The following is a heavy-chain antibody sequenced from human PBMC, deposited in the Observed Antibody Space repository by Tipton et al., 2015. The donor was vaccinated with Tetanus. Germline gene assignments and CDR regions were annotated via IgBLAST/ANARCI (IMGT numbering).Heavy chain of an antibody. CDR3: ARDSNDYGGFVLHYSYYYGMHV. Sequence: SLRLSCAASGFTFSSYGMHWVRQAPGKGLEWVAVIWYDGSNKYYADSVKGRFTISRDNSKNTLYLQMNSLRAEDTAVYYCARDSNDYGGFVLHYSYYYGMHVWGQGTTVTVSS. V-gene: IGHV3-33*01. CDR1: GFTFSSYG. J-gene: IGHJ6*02. D-gene: IGHD4-23*01. CDR2: IWYDGSNK.